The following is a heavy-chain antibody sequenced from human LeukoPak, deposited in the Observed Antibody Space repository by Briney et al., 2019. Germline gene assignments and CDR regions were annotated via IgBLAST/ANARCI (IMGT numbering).Heavy chain of an antibody. CDR2: IYSGGST. Sequence: GGSLRLSCAASGFTVSSNYMSWVRQAPGKGLEWVSVIYSGGSTYYADSVKGRFTISRDNAKNSLYLQMNSLRAEDTALYYCAKDKLYDSSGYRRVAAFDIWGQGTMVTVSS. CDR1: GFTVSSNY. V-gene: IGHV3-53*05. J-gene: IGHJ3*02. D-gene: IGHD3-22*01. CDR3: AKDKLYDSSGYRRVAAFDI.